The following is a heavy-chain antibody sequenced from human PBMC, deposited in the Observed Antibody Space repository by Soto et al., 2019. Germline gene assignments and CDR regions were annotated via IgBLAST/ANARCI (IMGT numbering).Heavy chain of an antibody. CDR3: ALFESDDDVWGSFRS. D-gene: IGHD3-16*01. J-gene: IGHJ5*02. CDR2: IIPLFGKP. V-gene: IGHV1-69*13. CDR1: GGIFSNYG. Sequence: GASVKVSCKASGGIFSNYGFSWVRQAPGQGLEWMGGIIPLFGKPSYAQKFQGRLIISADASTNRAYLDLYSLTTEDAGIYYSALFESDDDVWGSFRSWGQGTPVTVSS.